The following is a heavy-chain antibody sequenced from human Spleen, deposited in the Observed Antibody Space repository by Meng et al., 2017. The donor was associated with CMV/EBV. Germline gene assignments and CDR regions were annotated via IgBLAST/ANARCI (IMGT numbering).Heavy chain of an antibody. CDR3: ARDRFGELAFDY. J-gene: IGHJ4*02. Sequence: AASGFAFSSYWRHWVRQAPGKGLVWVSRINSDGSSTSYADSVKGRFTISRDNAKNTLYLQMNSLRAEDTAVYYCARDRFGELAFDYWGQGTLVTVSS. CDR1: GFAFSSYW. D-gene: IGHD3-10*01. V-gene: IGHV3-74*01. CDR2: INSDGSST.